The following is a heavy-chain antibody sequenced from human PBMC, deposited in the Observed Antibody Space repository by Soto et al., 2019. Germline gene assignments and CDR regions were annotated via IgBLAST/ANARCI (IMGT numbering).Heavy chain of an antibody. CDR2: IYYSGTT. Sequence: SETLSITCTVSGASISSEFYYWSWFRQLPGKGLEWIGDIYYSGTTYHTPSLRSRLTISGDASKNQFSLKLSSVTAADTALYYCPRGRGYGYGPYYFDYRGQGTLVTVSS. J-gene: IGHJ4*02. CDR1: GASISSEFYY. D-gene: IGHD5-18*01. V-gene: IGHV4-31*03. CDR3: PRGRGYGYGPYYFDY.